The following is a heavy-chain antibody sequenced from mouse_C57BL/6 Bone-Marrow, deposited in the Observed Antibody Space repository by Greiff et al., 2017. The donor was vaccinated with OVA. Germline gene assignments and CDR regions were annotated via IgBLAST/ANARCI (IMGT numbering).Heavy chain of an antibody. J-gene: IGHJ1*03. CDR2: IHPNSGST. D-gene: IGHD3-2*02. CDR1: GYTFTSYW. Sequence: VQLQQPGAELVKPGASVKLSCKASGYTFTSYWMHWVKQRPGQGLEWIGMIHPNSGSTNYNEKFKSKATLTVDKSSSTAYMQLSSLTSEDAAVSYCARSQSYWYFDVCGTGTTVTVSS. V-gene: IGHV1-64*01. CDR3: ARSQSYWYFDV.